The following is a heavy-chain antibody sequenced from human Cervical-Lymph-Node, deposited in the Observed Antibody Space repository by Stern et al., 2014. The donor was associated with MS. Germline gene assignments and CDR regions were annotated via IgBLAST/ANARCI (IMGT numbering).Heavy chain of an antibody. V-gene: IGHV3-30*03. CDR1: GFTYRSFA. J-gene: IGHJ4*02. CDR2: LSNDETKT. CDR3: VPXSGAFDF. Sequence: XHLVESGGGVVQPGTSLRLSCAASGFTYRSFAMHWVRQAPGKGLEWVAVLSNDETKTNYADSVKGRFVISRDNSKNTLYLQMSSLRHDDXAVXYXVPXSGAFDFWGQXTLVIVSS. D-gene: IGHD3-10*01.